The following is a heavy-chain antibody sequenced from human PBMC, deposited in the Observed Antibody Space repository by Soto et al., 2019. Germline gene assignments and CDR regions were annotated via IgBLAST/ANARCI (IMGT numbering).Heavy chain of an antibody. V-gene: IGHV4-30-2*01. CDR1: GGSISSGGYS. D-gene: IGHD1-26*01. CDR2: IYDSENT. CDR3: AVGALIFHP. J-gene: IGHJ5*02. Sequence: QLQLQESGSGLVKPSQTLSLTCAVSGGSISSGGYSWSWIRQPPGKRLEWIGYIYDSENTYYNPSLKSRVTISVDRSKNQFSVKLSSVTAADTAVYYCAVGALIFHPWGQGTLVTVSS.